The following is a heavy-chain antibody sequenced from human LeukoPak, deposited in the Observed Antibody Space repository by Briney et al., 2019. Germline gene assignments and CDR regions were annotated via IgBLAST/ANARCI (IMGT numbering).Heavy chain of an antibody. V-gene: IGHV3-48*03. J-gene: IGHJ4*02. D-gene: IGHD3-22*01. Sequence: GGSLRLSCAASGFTFSSYEMNWVRQAPGKGLEWVSLINSSGSAIHYADSVRGRFTISRDNAKNSLYLQMSRLRAEDTAVYYCAREKLSFFDSSGYFDYWGQGTLVTVSS. CDR2: INSSGSAI. CDR1: GFTFSSYE. CDR3: AREKLSFFDSSGYFDY.